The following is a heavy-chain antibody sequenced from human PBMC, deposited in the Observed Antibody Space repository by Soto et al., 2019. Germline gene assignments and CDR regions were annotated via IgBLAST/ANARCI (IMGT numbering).Heavy chain of an antibody. D-gene: IGHD4-17*01. CDR3: ARAPGFYGDFFDY. CDR1: GFTFSNYG. Sequence: GVSLRLSCAASGFTFSNYGMSLVRQVPGKGLEWVSGINRDGGSTGYADSVKGRFTISRDNAKNSLYLQMNSLRAEDTAFYYCARAPGFYGDFFDYWGQGTLVTVSS. V-gene: IGHV3-20*04. CDR2: INRDGGST. J-gene: IGHJ4*02.